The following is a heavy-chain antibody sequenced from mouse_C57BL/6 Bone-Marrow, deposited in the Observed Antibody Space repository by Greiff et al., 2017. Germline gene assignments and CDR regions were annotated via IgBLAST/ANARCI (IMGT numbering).Heavy chain of an antibody. CDR2: INPNYGTT. V-gene: IGHV1-39*01. Sequence: VQLQQSGPELVKPGASVKISCKASGYSFTDYNMNWVKQSNGKSLEWIGVINPNYGTTSYNQKFKGKATLTVDQSSSTAYMQLNSLTSEDSAVYYCASQVYYYGSSREDAMDYWGQGTSVTVSS. CDR1: GYSFTDYN. D-gene: IGHD1-1*01. J-gene: IGHJ4*01. CDR3: ASQVYYYGSSREDAMDY.